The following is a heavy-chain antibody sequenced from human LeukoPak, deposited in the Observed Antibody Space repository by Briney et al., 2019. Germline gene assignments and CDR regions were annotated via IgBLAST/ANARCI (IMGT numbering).Heavy chain of an antibody. J-gene: IGHJ4*02. CDR1: EFTFSSFG. V-gene: IGHV3-30*02. CDR3: AKDVVGQQWPENY. CDR2: IQCDGSYK. Sequence: GGSLRLSCAASEFTFSSFGMHWVRQAPGKGLEWVAFIQCDGSYKEYGDSVKGRFTISRDNSKNTLYLQMNSLRTEDTAVYFCAKDVVGQQWPENYWGQGTLVTVSS. D-gene: IGHD6-19*01.